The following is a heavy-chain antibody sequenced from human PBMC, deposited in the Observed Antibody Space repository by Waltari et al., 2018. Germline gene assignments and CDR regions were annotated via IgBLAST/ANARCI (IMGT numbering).Heavy chain of an antibody. CDR2: ISSSSSPI. V-gene: IGHV3-48*04. D-gene: IGHD2-21*02. CDR1: GFTLRYYS. J-gene: IGHJ1*01. Sequence: EVQLVESGGGLEQPGGSRRLSCVVSGFTLRYYSMHWVRQAPGKGLEWISYISSSSSPIYYADSVKGRFTISRDNAKNSLYLQMNSLRAEDTAVYYCVRSFGDYSVEYLQYWGQGTLVTVSS. CDR3: VRSFGDYSVEYLQY.